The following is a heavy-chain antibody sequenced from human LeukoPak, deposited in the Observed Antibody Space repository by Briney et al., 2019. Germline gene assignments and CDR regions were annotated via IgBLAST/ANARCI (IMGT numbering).Heavy chain of an antibody. CDR3: ARALIVVVPAASNWFDP. J-gene: IGHJ5*02. CDR2: IYYSGST. Sequence: SETLSLTCTVSGGPISSYYWSWIRQPPGKGLEWIGYIYYSGSTNYKPSLKSRVTISVDTSKNQFSLKLSSVTAADTAVYYCARALIVVVPAASNWFDPWGQGTLVTVSS. CDR1: GGPISSYY. V-gene: IGHV4-59*01. D-gene: IGHD2-2*01.